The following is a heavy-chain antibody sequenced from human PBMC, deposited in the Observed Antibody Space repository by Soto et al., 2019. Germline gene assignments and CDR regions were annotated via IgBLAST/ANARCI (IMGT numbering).Heavy chain of an antibody. CDR3: AREERKYSSGWHQTRAFDY. CDR1: GFTFSSYA. CDR2: ISYDGSNK. Sequence: GGSLRLSCAASGFTFSSYAMHWVRQAPGKGLEWVAVISYDGSNKYYADSVKGRFTISRDNSKNTLYLQMNSLRAEDTAVYYCAREERKYSSGWHQTRAFDYWGQGTLVTVSS. D-gene: IGHD6-19*01. V-gene: IGHV3-30-3*01. J-gene: IGHJ4*02.